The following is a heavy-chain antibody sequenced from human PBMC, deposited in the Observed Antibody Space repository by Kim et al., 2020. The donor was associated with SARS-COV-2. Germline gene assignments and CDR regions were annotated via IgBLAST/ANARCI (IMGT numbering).Heavy chain of an antibody. D-gene: IGHD6-19*01. Sequence: SETLSLTCTVSGGSISSGGYYWSWIRQHPGKGLEWIGYIYYSGSTYYNPSLKSRVTISVDTSKNQFSLKLSSVTAADTAVYYCAGGGGGSGWYVYYYYGMDVWGQGTTVTVSS. V-gene: IGHV4-31*03. CDR3: AGGGGGSGWYVYYYYGMDV. CDR2: IYYSGST. CDR1: GGSISSGGYY. J-gene: IGHJ6*02.